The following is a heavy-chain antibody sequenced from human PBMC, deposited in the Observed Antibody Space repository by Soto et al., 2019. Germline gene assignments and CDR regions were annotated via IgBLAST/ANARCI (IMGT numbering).Heavy chain of an antibody. D-gene: IGHD3-10*01. CDR3: AREGITMVRGVDY. CDR1: GFTFSSYG. J-gene: IGHJ4*02. Sequence: GGSLRLSCAASGFTFSSYGMHWVRQAPGKGLEWVAVIWYDGSNKYYADSVKGRFTISRDNSKNTLYLQMNSLRAEDTAVYYCAREGITMVRGVDYWGQGTLVTVSS. CDR2: IWYDGSNK. V-gene: IGHV3-33*01.